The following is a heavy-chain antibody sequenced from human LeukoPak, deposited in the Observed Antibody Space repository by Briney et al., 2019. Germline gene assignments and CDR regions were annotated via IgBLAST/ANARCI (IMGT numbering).Heavy chain of an antibody. Sequence: SETLSLTCTVSGDSISRNCWSWIRQPAGEGLEWIGRIYTSGYTNYNPSLKSRVAMSLDTSKNQFSLKLSSVTAADTAVYYCARGYYYGSGSPQFDYWGQGTLVTVSS. V-gene: IGHV4-4*07. J-gene: IGHJ4*02. D-gene: IGHD3-10*01. CDR3: ARGYYYGSGSPQFDY. CDR2: IYTSGYT. CDR1: GDSISRNC.